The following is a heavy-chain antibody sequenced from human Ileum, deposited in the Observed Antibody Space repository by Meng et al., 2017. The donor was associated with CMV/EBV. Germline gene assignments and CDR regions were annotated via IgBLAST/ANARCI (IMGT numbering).Heavy chain of an antibody. D-gene: IGHD3-3*01. J-gene: IGHJ2*01. CDR1: GCAFSDYG. CDR2: LRSDGSNQ. V-gene: IGHV3-30*02. Sequence: GESLKISCGASGCAFSDYGMHWVRQAPGKGLEWVAFLRSDGSNQYYADSVKGRFTISRDDSKNTVSLQMDNLRTEDTALYYCASFKNQGVGGAYWYFDLLGRGTLVTVSS. CDR3: ASFKNQGVGGAYWYFDL.